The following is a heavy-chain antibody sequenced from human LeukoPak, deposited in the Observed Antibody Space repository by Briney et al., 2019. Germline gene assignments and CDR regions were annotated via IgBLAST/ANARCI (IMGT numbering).Heavy chain of an antibody. J-gene: IGHJ4*02. CDR1: GFTFSSYA. Sequence: GGSLRLSCAASGFTFSSYAMTWVRQAPGKGLEWVSAISGSAGRTFYAESVKGRFTISRDNSKNTLYLQMNSLRAEDTAVYYCAKSDFYDSRGYLGVFDYWGQGTLVTVSS. D-gene: IGHD3-22*01. V-gene: IGHV3-23*01. CDR3: AKSDFYDSRGYLGVFDY. CDR2: ISGSAGRT.